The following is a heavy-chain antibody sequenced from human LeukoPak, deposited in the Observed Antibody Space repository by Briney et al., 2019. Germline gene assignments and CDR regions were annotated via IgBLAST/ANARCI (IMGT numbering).Heavy chain of an antibody. CDR2: ISGSGGST. V-gene: IGHV3-23*01. CDR1: GFTFGSYA. Sequence: GGSLRLSCAASGFTFGSYAMSWVRQAPGKGLEWVSAISGSGGSTYYADSVKGRFTISRDNSKNTLYLQMNSLRAEDTAVYYCGEGGYNNYDSAYWGQGTLVTVSS. D-gene: IGHD4-11*01. J-gene: IGHJ4*02. CDR3: GEGGYNNYDSAY.